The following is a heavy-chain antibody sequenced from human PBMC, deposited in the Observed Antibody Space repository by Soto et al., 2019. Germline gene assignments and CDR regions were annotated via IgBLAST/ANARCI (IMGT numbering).Heavy chain of an antibody. D-gene: IGHD3-9*01. CDR3: ARHVYYDVLKKNY. Sequence: GESLKNSCKCSGYNFANYWIGWVRQMPGKGLEWMGIIYPGNSDTRYSPSFQGQVTISADTSISTAYLEWSSLKASDTAIYYCARHVYYDVLKKNYWGQGTLVTVSS. V-gene: IGHV5-51*01. J-gene: IGHJ4*02. CDR1: GYNFANYW. CDR2: IYPGNSDT.